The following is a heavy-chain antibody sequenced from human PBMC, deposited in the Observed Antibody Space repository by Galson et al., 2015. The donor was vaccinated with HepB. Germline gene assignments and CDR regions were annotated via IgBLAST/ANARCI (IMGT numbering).Heavy chain of an antibody. Sequence: SLRLSCAASGFTFSSYGMHWVRQAPGKGLEWVAFIRYDGSNKYYADSVKGRFTISRDNSKNTLYLQMNSLRAEDTAVYYCASRLYSSSWYISDYGMDVWGQGTTVTVSS. J-gene: IGHJ6*02. CDR2: IRYDGSNK. CDR1: GFTFSSYG. D-gene: IGHD6-13*01. V-gene: IGHV3-30*02. CDR3: ASRLYSSSWYISDYGMDV.